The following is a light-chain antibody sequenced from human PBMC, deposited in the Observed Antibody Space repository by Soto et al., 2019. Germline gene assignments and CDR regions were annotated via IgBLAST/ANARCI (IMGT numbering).Light chain of an antibody. V-gene: IGKV1-5*01. CDR2: DAS. CDR1: QSISSW. Sequence: DIQMTQSPSTLSASVGDRVTITCRASQSISSWLAWYQQKPGKAPKLLIYDASSLQSGVPSRFSGSGSGTEFTLTVSSLQPDDFATHYCQQYNTYVTFGQGTRLEIK. CDR3: QQYNTYVT. J-gene: IGKJ5*01.